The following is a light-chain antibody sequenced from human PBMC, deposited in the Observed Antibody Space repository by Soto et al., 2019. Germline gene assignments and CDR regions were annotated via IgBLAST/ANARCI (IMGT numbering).Light chain of an antibody. CDR3: QQYLSYPWT. Sequence: DIPMTQSPSTLSASVGDTVIITCRASQTINRWLAWYQQKSGKAPKVLIYMASNLERGAPSRFSGSGSGTEFPLTISNLQPDDFATYYCQQYLSYPWTFGQGTKVEIK. CDR2: MAS. J-gene: IGKJ1*01. CDR1: QTINRW. V-gene: IGKV1-5*03.